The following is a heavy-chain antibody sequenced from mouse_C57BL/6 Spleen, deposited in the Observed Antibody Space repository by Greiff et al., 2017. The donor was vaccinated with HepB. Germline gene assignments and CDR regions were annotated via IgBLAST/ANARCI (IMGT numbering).Heavy chain of an antibody. V-gene: IGHV1-42*01. CDR1: GYSFTGYY. CDR3: ARFTTVGGWYFDV. D-gene: IGHD1-1*01. Sequence: EVKLMESGPELVKPGASVKISCKASGYSFTGYYMNWVKQSPEKSLEWIGEINPSTGGTTYNQKFKAKATLTVDKSSSTAYMQLKSLTSEDSAVYYCARFTTVGGWYFDVWGTGTTVTVSS. CDR2: INPSTGGT. J-gene: IGHJ1*03.